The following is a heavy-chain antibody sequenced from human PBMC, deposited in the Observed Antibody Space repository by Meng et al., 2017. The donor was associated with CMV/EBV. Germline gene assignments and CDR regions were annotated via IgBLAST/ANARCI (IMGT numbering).Heavy chain of an antibody. CDR1: GFTFSNFE. J-gene: IGHJ5*02. CDR3: ARGHVGASDHGS. V-gene: IGHV3-48*03. D-gene: IGHD3-16*01. CDR2: ISSSGTTV. Sequence: GESLKISWVASGFTFSNFEMNWVRQAPGGGLEWISYISSSGTTVDYTDSVKGRFTISRDNAKNSRYLQMNSVRVEDTAVYYCARGHVGASDHGSWGQGTVVTVSS.